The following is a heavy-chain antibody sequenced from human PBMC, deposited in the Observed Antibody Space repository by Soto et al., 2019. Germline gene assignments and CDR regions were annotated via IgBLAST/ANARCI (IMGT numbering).Heavy chain of an antibody. V-gene: IGHV2-5*02. D-gene: IGHD3-10*01. Sequence: QITLKESGPTLVKPTQPLTLTCTFSGFSLTTSGVGVGWIRQPPGKALEWLALIYWDDDKRSRPSLKSRLTITTDTSKNQAVLTMTNTDPVDTATYYCAHTVPTRVADYWGQGTLVTVSS. CDR3: AHTVPTRVADY. J-gene: IGHJ4*02. CDR1: GFSLTTSGVG. CDR2: IYWDDDK.